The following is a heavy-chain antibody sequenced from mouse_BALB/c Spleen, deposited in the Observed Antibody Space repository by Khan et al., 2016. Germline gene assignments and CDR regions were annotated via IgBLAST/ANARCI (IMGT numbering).Heavy chain of an antibody. J-gene: IGHJ3*01. Sequence: QIQLVQSGPELKTPGETVKISCKASGYTFTNYGMNWVKQAPGKGLKWMGWIHTSTGEPTYAEEFKGRIAFSLETSASTAYLQINNLKSEDTATXFRARTARATFGHWGQGTLVTVSA. D-gene: IGHD3-1*01. CDR1: GYTFTNYG. CDR3: ARTARATFGH. V-gene: IGHV9-3*02. CDR2: IHTSTGEP.